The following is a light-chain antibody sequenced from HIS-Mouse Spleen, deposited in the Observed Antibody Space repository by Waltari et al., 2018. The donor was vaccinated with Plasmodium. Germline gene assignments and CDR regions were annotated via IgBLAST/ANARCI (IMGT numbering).Light chain of an antibody. CDR2: QDS. J-gene: IGLJ3*02. V-gene: IGLV3-1*01. Sequence: SYELTQPPSVSVSPGPTASLTCSGDNLGAKYACWYQQQPGPAPVLVTYQDSKRPSEIPERFSGSNTGNTATLTISGTQAMDEADYYCQAWDSSTWVFGGGTKLTVL. CDR3: QAWDSSTWV. CDR1: NLGAKY.